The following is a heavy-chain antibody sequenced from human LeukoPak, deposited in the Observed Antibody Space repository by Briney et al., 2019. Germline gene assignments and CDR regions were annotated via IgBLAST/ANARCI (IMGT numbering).Heavy chain of an antibody. D-gene: IGHD3-22*01. CDR2: INPNSGGT. Sequence: ASVKVSFKASGYTFTGYYMHWVRQAPGQGLEWMGWINPNSGGTNYAQKFQGRVTMTRDTSISTAYMELSRLRSDDTAVYYCARDLLIHYYDSSGYYPAEYFQHWGQGTLVTVSS. CDR1: GYTFTGYY. J-gene: IGHJ1*01. V-gene: IGHV1-2*02. CDR3: ARDLLIHYYDSSGYYPAEYFQH.